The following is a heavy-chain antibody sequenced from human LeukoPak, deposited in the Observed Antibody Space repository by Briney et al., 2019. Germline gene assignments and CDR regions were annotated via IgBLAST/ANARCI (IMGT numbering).Heavy chain of an antibody. CDR3: ARDLIPFGVNSGVDF. CDR2: IWFDETNT. D-gene: IGHD3-10*01. J-gene: IGHJ4*02. Sequence: GGSLRLSCVASGFTFSRYGIHWVRQAPGKGLEWVANIWFDETNTSYADSVQARFKVSRDISENTVYLQMNSLRVEDTAVYYCARDLIPFGVNSGVDFWGQGVLVTVSS. CDR1: GFTFSRYG. V-gene: IGHV3-33*01.